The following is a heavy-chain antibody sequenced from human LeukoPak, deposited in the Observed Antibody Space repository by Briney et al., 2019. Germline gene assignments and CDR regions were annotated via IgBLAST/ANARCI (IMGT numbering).Heavy chain of an antibody. CDR3: AKGTLSSSEYSSSSYFDY. D-gene: IGHD6-6*01. CDR1: GFTFSSYG. CDR2: IWYDGSNK. Sequence: PGGSLRLSCAASGFTFSSYGMHWVRQAPGKGLEWVAVIWYDGSNKYYADSVKGRFTISRDNSKNTLYLQMNSLRAEDTAVYYCAKGTLSSSEYSSSSYFDYWGQGTLVTVSS. V-gene: IGHV3-33*06. J-gene: IGHJ4*02.